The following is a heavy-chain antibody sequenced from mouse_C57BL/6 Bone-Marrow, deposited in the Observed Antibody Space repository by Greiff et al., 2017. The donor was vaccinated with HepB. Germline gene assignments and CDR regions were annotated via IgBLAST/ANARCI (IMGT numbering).Heavy chain of an antibody. J-gene: IGHJ4*01. CDR2: INPNNGGT. V-gene: IGHV1-22*01. CDR1: GYTFTDYN. Sequence: EVQLQQSGPELVKPGASVKMSYKASGYTFTDYNMHWVKQSHGKSLEWIGYINPNNGGTSYNQKFKGKATLTVNKSSSTAYMELRSLTSEDSAVYYCARYGGLRRDYAMDYWGQGTSVTVSS. D-gene: IGHD2-2*01. CDR3: ARYGGLRRDYAMDY.